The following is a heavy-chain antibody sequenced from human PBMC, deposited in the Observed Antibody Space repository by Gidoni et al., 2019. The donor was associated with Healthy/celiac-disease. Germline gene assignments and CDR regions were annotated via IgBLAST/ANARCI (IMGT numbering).Heavy chain of an antibody. CDR2: IKQDGSEK. CDR3: AKALHYDFWSGYSYYCYGMDV. Sequence: EVQLVESGGGLVQPGGSLRLSCAASGFTFSSYWMSWVRQAPGKGLEWVANIKQDGSEKYYVDSVKGRFTISRDNAKNSLYLQMNSLRAEDTAVYYCAKALHYDFWSGYSYYCYGMDVWGQGTTVTVSS. D-gene: IGHD3-3*01. CDR1: GFTFSSYW. V-gene: IGHV3-7*01. J-gene: IGHJ6*02.